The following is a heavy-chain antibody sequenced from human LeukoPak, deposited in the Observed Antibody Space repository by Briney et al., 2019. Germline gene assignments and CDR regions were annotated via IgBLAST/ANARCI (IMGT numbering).Heavy chain of an antibody. Sequence: PGGSLRLSCGASGFTLSTYGMNWVRQAPGKGLEWVSYISRSSSTINYADSVKGRFSISRDNAKNSLYLQMNSLRDDDTAVYYCAKNFDILTGYLDYWGQGTLVTVSS. CDR3: AKNFDILTGYLDY. CDR1: GFTLSTYG. J-gene: IGHJ4*02. D-gene: IGHD3-9*01. CDR2: ISRSSSTI. V-gene: IGHV3-48*02.